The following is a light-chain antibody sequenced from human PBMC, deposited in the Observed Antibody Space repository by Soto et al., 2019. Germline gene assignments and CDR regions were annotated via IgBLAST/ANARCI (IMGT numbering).Light chain of an antibody. Sequence: DIQMTQSPSSLSASVGDRVIITCQASQDIGTYLAWYQQKSGKAPKLLIYDASYLETGVPSRFSARGSGTEFTFTISSLQPEDFATYYCQQANSFPLTFGGGTKVEIK. V-gene: IGKV1-33*01. CDR2: DAS. J-gene: IGKJ4*01. CDR1: QDIGTY. CDR3: QQANSFPLT.